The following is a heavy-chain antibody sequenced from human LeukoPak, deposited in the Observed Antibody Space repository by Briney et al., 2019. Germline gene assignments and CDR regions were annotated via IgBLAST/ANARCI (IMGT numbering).Heavy chain of an antibody. CDR2: ISYDGSNK. V-gene: IGHV3-30*18. CDR1: GFTFSSYG. Sequence: GGSLRLSCAASGFTFSSYGMHWVRQAPGKGLEWVAVISYDGSNKYYADSVKGRFTISRDNSKNTLYLQMNSLRAEDTAVYYCAKRNPDILTGYYPGAFDIWGQGTMVTVSS. J-gene: IGHJ3*02. CDR3: AKRNPDILTGYYPGAFDI. D-gene: IGHD3-9*01.